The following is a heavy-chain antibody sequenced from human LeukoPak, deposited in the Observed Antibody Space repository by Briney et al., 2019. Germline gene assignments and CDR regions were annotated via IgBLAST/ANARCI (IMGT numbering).Heavy chain of an antibody. V-gene: IGHV3-23*01. CDR1: GFTFSSYA. J-gene: IGHJ4*02. D-gene: IGHD3-22*01. CDR3: AKDIGDYYDSSGYPVPYFDY. Sequence: PGGSLRLSCAASGFTFSSYAMSWVRQAPGKGLEWVSAISGSGGSTYYADSVKGRFTTSRDNSKNTLYLQMNSLRAEDTAVYYCAKDIGDYYDSSGYPVPYFDYWGQGTLVTVSS. CDR2: ISGSGGST.